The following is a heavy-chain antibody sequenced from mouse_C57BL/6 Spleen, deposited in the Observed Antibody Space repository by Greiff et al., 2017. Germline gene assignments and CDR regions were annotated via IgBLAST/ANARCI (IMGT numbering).Heavy chain of an antibody. V-gene: IGHV5-6*01. CDR3: ARHSSSYVYCDV. D-gene: IGHD1-1*01. Sequence: EVNLVESGGDLVKPGGSLKLSCAASGFTFSSYGMSWVRQTPDKRLEWVATISSGGSDTYYPDSVKGRSTISIDNAKNTLYLQMSSLKSEDTAMXYCARHSSSYVYCDVWGTGTTVTVSS. CDR2: ISSGGSDT. CDR1: GFTFSSYG. J-gene: IGHJ1*03.